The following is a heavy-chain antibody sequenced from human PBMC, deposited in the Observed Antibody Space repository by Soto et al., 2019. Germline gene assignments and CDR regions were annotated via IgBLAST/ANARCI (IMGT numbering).Heavy chain of an antibody. D-gene: IGHD5-18*01. CDR1: GGSISSVGYY. CDR2: LYYSGTT. V-gene: IGHV4-31*03. Sequence: QVQLQESGPGLVKPSQTLSLTCTVSGGSISSVGYYWSWIRQHPGKGLEWIGYLYYSGTTYDNPSLKCRVTISVDTSKNQYTLKLSSLTAADTAVYYSVRSGYSYGPNPLLYWGQGTLVTVSS. CDR3: VRSGYSYGPNPLLY. J-gene: IGHJ4*02.